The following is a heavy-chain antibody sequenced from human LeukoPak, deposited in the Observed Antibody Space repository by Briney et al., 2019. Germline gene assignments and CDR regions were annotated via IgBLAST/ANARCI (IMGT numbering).Heavy chain of an antibody. J-gene: IGHJ4*02. Sequence: SETLSLTCAVYGGPFSGYYWSWIRQPPGKGLEWIGEINHSGSTNYNPSLKSRVTISVDTSKNQFSLKLSSVTAADTAVYYCARGLPRIAARFWTDYWGQGTLVTVSS. CDR2: INHSGST. CDR1: GGPFSGYY. CDR3: ARGLPRIAARFWTDY. D-gene: IGHD6-6*01. V-gene: IGHV4-34*01.